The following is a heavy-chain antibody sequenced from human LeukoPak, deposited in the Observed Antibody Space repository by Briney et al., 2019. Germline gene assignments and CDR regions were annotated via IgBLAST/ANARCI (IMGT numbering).Heavy chain of an antibody. CDR3: ARVCRDGYNGYYYYYYYMDV. CDR1: GFTFSSYE. D-gene: IGHD5-24*01. Sequence: PGGSLRLSCAASGFTFSSYEMNWVRQAPGKGLEWVSYISSSGSTIYYADSVKGRFTISRDNANNSLYLQMNSLRAEDTAVYYCARVCRDGYNGYYYYYYYMDVWGKGTTVTVSS. CDR2: ISSSGSTI. J-gene: IGHJ6*03. V-gene: IGHV3-48*03.